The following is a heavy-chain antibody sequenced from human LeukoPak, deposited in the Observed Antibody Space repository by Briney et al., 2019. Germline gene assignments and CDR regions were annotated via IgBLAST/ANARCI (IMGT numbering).Heavy chain of an antibody. J-gene: IGHJ6*02. CDR1: GGTFISYA. D-gene: IGHD1-26*01. CDR2: IIPIFGAA. CDR3: ARDVGFVPVYGMDV. Sequence: SVKVSCKASGGTFISYAISWVRQAPGQGLEWMGGIIPIFGAANYAQKFQGRVTITADESTSTAYMELSSLRSEDTAVYYCARDVGFVPVYGMDVWGQGTTVTVSS. V-gene: IGHV1-69*13.